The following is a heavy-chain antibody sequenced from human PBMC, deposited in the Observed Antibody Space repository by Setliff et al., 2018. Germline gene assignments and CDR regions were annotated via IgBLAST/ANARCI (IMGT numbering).Heavy chain of an antibody. CDR1: GFTFSSYA. Sequence: PGESLKISCAASGFTFSSYAMSWVRQAPGKGLEWVANIKQDGSEKYHADSVKGRFTISRDNAKNTLYLQMNSLRAEDTAVYYCARDLQKSCYWGQGTLVTVSS. J-gene: IGHJ4*02. CDR3: ARDLQKSCY. V-gene: IGHV3-7*01. CDR2: IKQDGSEK.